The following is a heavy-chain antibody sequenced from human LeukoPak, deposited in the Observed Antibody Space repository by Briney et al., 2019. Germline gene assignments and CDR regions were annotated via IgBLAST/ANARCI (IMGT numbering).Heavy chain of an antibody. J-gene: IGHJ4*02. CDR2: MYFGGSS. V-gene: IGHV4-59*01. CDR1: GGSISSYY. D-gene: IGHD2-8*02. Sequence: SETLSLTCTVSGGSISSYYWSWIRQPPGKGLEWIGYMYFGGSSNYNPSLKSRVTISVDTSKNQLSLNLNSETAADTAVYYCARSGHGFDYWGQGTLVTVSS. CDR3: ARSGHGFDY.